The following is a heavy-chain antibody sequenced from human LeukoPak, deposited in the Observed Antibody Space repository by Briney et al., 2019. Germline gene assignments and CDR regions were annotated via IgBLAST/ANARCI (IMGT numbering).Heavy chain of an antibody. CDR3: GLNYYGSGRSFDY. Sequence: RTSETLSLTCAVDGGSFSGYYWSWIRQPPGKGLDWIGEINHSGSTNYNPSLKSRVTISVDTSKNQFSLKLSSVTAADTAVYYCGLNYYGSGRSFDYWGQGTLVTVSS. J-gene: IGHJ4*02. CDR2: INHSGST. CDR1: GGSFSGYY. D-gene: IGHD3-10*01. V-gene: IGHV4-34*01.